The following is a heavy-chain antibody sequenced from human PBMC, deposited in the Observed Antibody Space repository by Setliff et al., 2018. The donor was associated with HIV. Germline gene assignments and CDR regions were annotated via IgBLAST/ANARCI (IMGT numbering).Heavy chain of an antibody. V-gene: IGHV4-4*08. Sequence: SETLSLTCTVSGGSISSHCWSWFRQPPGKGLEWIGHIYTSGSTNYNPSLTSRVTMSVGTSKNQFSLKLSSVTAADTAVYYCARCYYHFWSGYPLDYMDVWGKGTTVTVSS. D-gene: IGHD3-3*01. CDR3: ARCYYHFWSGYPLDYMDV. CDR2: IYTSGST. J-gene: IGHJ6*03. CDR1: GGSISSHC.